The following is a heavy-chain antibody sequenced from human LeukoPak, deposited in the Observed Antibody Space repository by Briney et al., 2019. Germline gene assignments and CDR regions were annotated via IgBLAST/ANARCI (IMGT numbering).Heavy chain of an antibody. CDR1: GFTVSSNY. D-gene: IGHD6-19*01. CDR3: ARIAVAGLSFDY. J-gene: IGHJ4*02. CDR2: IYSGGST. V-gene: IGHV3-53*01. Sequence: GGSLRLSCAASGFTVSSNYMSWVRQAPGKGLEWVSVIYSGGSTYYADSVKGRFTISRDNSKNTLYHQMNSLRAEDTAVYYCARIAVAGLSFDYWGQGTLVTVSS.